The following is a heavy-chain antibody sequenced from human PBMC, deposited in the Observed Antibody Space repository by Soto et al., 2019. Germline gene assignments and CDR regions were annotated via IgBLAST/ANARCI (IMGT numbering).Heavy chain of an antibody. CDR1: GYTFTSYD. CDR3: AREGSYDFWSGYTALGRDYYYGMDV. J-gene: IGHJ6*02. V-gene: IGHV1-8*01. D-gene: IGHD3-3*01. CDR2: MNPNSGNT. Sequence: VASVKVSCKASGYTFTSYDINWVRQATGQGLEWMGWMNPNSGNTGYAQKFQGRVTMTRNTSISTAYMELSSLRSEDTAVYYCAREGSYDFWSGYTALGRDYYYGMDVWGQGTTVTVSS.